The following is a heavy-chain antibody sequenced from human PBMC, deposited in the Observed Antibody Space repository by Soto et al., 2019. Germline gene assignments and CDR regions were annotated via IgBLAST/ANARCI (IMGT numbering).Heavy chain of an antibody. CDR3: AQDPLSVTTSGRI. CDR2: ISGSGGST. V-gene: IGHV3-23*01. CDR1: GFTFSSYA. D-gene: IGHD4-17*01. J-gene: IGHJ4*02. Sequence: EVQLLESGGGLVQPGGSLRLSCAASGFTFSSYAMSWVRQAPGKGLEWVSAISGSGGSTYSADSVKGRFTISRDNSKNTLYLQMNSLRAEDTAVYYCAQDPLSVTTSGRIWGQGTLVTVSS.